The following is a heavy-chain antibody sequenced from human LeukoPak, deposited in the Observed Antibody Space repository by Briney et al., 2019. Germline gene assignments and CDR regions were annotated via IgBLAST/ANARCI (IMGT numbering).Heavy chain of an antibody. CDR2: INPNSGDT. V-gene: IGHV1-2*02. Sequence: ASVKVSCKASGYTFSGYYMNWVRQAPGQGLEWMGWINPNSGDTNYAQKFQGRVTMTRDTSISTAYMELSRLTSDDTAVFYCVRDGGMDVWGQGTTVTVSS. CDR1: GYTFSGYY. CDR3: VRDGGMDV. J-gene: IGHJ6*02.